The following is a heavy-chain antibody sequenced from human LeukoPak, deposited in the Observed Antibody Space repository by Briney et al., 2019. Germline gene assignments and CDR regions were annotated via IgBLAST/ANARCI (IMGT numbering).Heavy chain of an antibody. D-gene: IGHD3-9*01. J-gene: IGHJ4*02. V-gene: IGHV3-23*01. Sequence: GGALRLSCEASGFSFSSYAMSWVRQSPGKGLEWVATVCASGGCTYYADSVEGRFTVSRDNAMNTLSLQMDSLRADDTAVYFWAKDRLDYAGPHDYFEWWGQGTLVTVSS. CDR3: AKDRLDYAGPHDYFEW. CDR1: GFSFSSYA. CDR2: VCASGGCT.